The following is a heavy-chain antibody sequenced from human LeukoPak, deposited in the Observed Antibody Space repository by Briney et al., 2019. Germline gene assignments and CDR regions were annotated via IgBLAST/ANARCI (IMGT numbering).Heavy chain of an antibody. CDR3: ASRIATAGSVDY. CDR1: GLTFRSSW. V-gene: IGHV3-74*01. CDR2: INGDGTLT. D-gene: IGHD6-13*01. J-gene: IGHJ4*02. Sequence: PGGSLRLSCSASGLTFRSSWMHWVRQLPGKGLVWVSRINGDGTLTTNADSVKGRFTISRDNSKNTLHLQMNTLRAEDTAVYYCASRIATAGSVDYWGQGTLVTVSS.